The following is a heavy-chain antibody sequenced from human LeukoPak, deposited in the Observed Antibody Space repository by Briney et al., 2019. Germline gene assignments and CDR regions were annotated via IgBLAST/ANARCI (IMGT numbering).Heavy chain of an antibody. CDR2: IKQDGSEK. D-gene: IGHD3-3*01. V-gene: IGHV3-7*01. CDR1: GFTFSSYW. CDR3: ARDLPYYDFWSGYYTDWFDP. Sequence: GGSLRLSCAASGFTFSSYWMSWVRQASGKGLEWVANIKQDGSEKYYVDSVKGRFTISRDNAKNSLYLQMNSLRAEDTAVYYCARDLPYYDFWSGYYTDWFDPWGQGTLVTVSS. J-gene: IGHJ5*02.